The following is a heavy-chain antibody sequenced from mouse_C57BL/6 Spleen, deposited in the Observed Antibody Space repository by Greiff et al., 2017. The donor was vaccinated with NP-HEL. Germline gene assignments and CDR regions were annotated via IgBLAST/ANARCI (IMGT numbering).Heavy chain of an antibody. J-gene: IGHJ3*01. V-gene: IGHV5-9*01. CDR2: ISGGGGNT. Sequence: EVQLVESGGGLVKPGGSLKLSCAASGFTFSSYTMSWVRQTPEKRLEWVATISGGGGNTYYPDSVKGRFTISRDNAKNTLYLQMSSLRSEDTALYYCARQDYCGSSSPFAYWGQGTLVTVSA. CDR3: ARQDYCGSSSPFAY. D-gene: IGHD1-1*01. CDR1: GFTFSSYT.